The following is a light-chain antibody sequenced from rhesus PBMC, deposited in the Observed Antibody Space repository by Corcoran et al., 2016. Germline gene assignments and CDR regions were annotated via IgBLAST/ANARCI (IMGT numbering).Light chain of an antibody. CDR3: QHGYGTPLT. CDR2: KAS. J-gene: IGKJ4*01. Sequence: DIQMTQSPSSLSASVGDRVTITCRASENVNNYLNWYQQKPGKAPKFLIYKASPLQSGVPSRFSGSGYGTDYTFTISSLQPEDVATYYCQHGYGTPLTFGGGTKVEIK. V-gene: IGKV1-74*01. CDR1: ENVNNY.